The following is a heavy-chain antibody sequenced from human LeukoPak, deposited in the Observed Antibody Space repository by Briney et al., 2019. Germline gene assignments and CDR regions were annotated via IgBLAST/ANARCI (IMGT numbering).Heavy chain of an antibody. V-gene: IGHV1-2*02. D-gene: IGHD6-13*01. CDR2: INPNSGGT. CDR3: ALLAASGTDY. CDR1: GYTFTGPY. J-gene: IGHJ4*02. Sequence: PGASVKVSCKASGYTFTGPYTPWVRKAPGQGLEWMGWINPNSGGTNYAQKFHGRVTMTRDTSISTAYMELNRLKSDDTAVYYCALLAASGTDYWGQGTLVTVSS.